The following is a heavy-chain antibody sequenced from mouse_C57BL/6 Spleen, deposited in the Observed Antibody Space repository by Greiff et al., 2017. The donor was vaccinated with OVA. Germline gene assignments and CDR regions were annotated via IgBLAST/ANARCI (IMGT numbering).Heavy chain of an antibody. D-gene: IGHD2-1*01. V-gene: IGHV5-4*03. CDR3: ARGGNYGDY. Sequence: EVKVEESGGGLVKPGGSLKLSCAASGFTFSSYAMSWVRQTPEKRLEWVATLSDGGSYTYYPDNVKGRFTISRDNAKNNLYLQMSHLKSEDTAMYYCARGGNYGDYWGQGTSVTVSS. J-gene: IGHJ4*01. CDR1: GFTFSSYA. CDR2: LSDGGSYT.